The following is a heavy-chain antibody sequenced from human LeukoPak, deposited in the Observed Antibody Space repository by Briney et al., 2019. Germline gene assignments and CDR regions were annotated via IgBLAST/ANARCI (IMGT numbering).Heavy chain of an antibody. CDR2: IYSGGDT. J-gene: IGHJ4*02. CDR3: ARAWEVGSGRYGDYVDFDY. D-gene: IGHD4-17*01. Sequence: GGSLRLSCAASGFTVSSNYMSWVRQAPGKGLEWVSLIYSGGDTYYADSVKGRSTISRDNSKNTLYLQMNSLRAEDTAVYYCARAWEVGSGRYGDYVDFDYWGQGTLVTVSS. V-gene: IGHV3-53*01. CDR1: GFTVSSNY.